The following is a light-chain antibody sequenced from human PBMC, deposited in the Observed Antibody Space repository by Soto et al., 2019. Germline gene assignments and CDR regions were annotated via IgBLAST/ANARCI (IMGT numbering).Light chain of an antibody. J-gene: IGKJ1*01. Sequence: GKSVDIGGRASQSISNWFAWYQQKPGKAPKLLIYDASSLESGVPSRFSGSGSGTEYTRLRCSHQRDAVVTNYGEPSNSYPWMFREGTKVDIK. V-gene: IGKV1-5*01. CDR2: DAS. CDR1: QSISNW. CDR3: EPSNSYPWM.